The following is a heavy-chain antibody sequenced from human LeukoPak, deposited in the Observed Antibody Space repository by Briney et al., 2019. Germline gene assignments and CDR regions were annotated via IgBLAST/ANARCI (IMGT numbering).Heavy chain of an antibody. J-gene: IGHJ3*02. CDR1: RFRFSTFP. D-gene: IGHD4-17*01. CDR2: ISAGGETT. V-gene: IGHV3-23*01. CDR3: ARDRDYGDYVRAFDI. Sequence: AGGSLRLSCAASRFRFSTFPMGWVRQAPGKGLEWVSGISAGGETTFYADSVRGRLTISRDNSKNTLYLQMNSLRAEDTAVYYCARDRDYGDYVRAFDIWGQGTMVTVSS.